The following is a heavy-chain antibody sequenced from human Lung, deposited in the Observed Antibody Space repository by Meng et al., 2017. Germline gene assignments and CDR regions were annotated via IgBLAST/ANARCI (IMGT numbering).Heavy chain of an antibody. V-gene: IGHV3-15*01. CDR3: SGHIDY. D-gene: IGHD5-12*01. CDR2: IKSKPDGETI. CDR1: GFTFSHAS. Sequence: ELQLVGDGGGLVKRGGSLGLVCEWSGFTFSHASMTWVRQVPGSRREWVGRIKSKPDGETIDYAATVKGRFTISRDDSKNTVYLQMNSLKTEDTAVYYCSGHIDYWGQGTLVTVSS. J-gene: IGHJ4*02.